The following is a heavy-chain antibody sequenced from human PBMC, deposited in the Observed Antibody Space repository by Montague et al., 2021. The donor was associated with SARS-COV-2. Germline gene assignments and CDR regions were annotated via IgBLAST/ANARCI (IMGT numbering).Heavy chain of an antibody. CDR3: ARVGFGHYDAVDV. J-gene: IGHJ6*02. Sequence: PALVTPTQTLTLTCSFSGFSLSTTGMCISWIRQPPGKALEWLALIDRDGDKYYSTSLKTRLTISKDTPKDQVVLTMTKMDPVDTATYYCARVGFGHYDAVDVGGQGTTVTVSS. V-gene: IGHV2-70*13. D-gene: IGHD1-26*01. CDR2: IDRDGDK. CDR1: GFSLSTTGMC.